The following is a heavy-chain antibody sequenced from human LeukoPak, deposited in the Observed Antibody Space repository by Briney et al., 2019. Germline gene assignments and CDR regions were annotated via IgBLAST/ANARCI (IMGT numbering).Heavy chain of an antibody. D-gene: IGHD1-26*01. CDR3: ARDRNSGNWDAFDI. V-gene: IGHV3-9*01. Sequence: GGSLRLSCAASGFTFDDYAMHWVRQAPGKGLEWVSGISWNSGTIGYADSVKGRFTISRDNAKNSLYLQMNSLRAEDTALYHCARDRNSGNWDAFDIWGQGTMVTVSS. CDR1: GFTFDDYA. CDR2: ISWNSGTI. J-gene: IGHJ3*02.